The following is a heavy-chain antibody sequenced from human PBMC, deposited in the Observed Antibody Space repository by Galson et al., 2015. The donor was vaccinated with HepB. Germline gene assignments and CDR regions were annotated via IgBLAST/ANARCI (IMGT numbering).Heavy chain of an antibody. D-gene: IGHD6-13*01. V-gene: IGHV1-24*01. Sequence: SVKVSCKVSGYTLTELSMHWVRQAPGKGLEWMGGFDPEDGETIYAQKFQGRVTMTEDTSTDTAYMELSSLRSEDTAVYYCATAGSIAAAGNGWFDPWGQGTLVTVSS. J-gene: IGHJ5*02. CDR3: ATAGSIAAAGNGWFDP. CDR2: FDPEDGET. CDR1: GYTLTELS.